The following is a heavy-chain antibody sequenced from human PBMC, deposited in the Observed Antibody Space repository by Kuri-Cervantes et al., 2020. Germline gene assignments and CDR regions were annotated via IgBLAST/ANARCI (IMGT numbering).Heavy chain of an antibody. CDR3: ARGRLRGAKSPEYFQH. J-gene: IGHJ1*01. D-gene: IGHD4-17*01. Sequence: GSLRLSCDVSGDSISNNVWWAWVRQPPGKGLEWIGEIYHSGSTNYAPSLKSRVTMSVDKSKNQFSLKLTSVTAAGTAVYYCARGRLRGAKSPEYFQHWGQGTLVTVSS. CDR2: IYHSGST. V-gene: IGHV4-4*02. CDR1: GDSISNNVW.